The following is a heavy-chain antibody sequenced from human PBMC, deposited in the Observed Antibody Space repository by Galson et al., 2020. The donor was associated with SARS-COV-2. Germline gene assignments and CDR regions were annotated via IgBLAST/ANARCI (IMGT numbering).Heavy chain of an antibody. CDR3: ARVGTRSGWKYYLDY. Sequence: TGGSLRLSCAASGFTFSSCWMHWVRQAPGKGLVWVSRINSDGSSTSYADSVKGRFTISRDNAKNTLYLQMNSRRAEDTAVYYCARVGTRSGWKYYLDYWGQGTLVTVSS. CDR1: GFTFSSCW. D-gene: IGHD6-19*01. V-gene: IGHV3-74*01. CDR2: INSDGSST. J-gene: IGHJ4*02.